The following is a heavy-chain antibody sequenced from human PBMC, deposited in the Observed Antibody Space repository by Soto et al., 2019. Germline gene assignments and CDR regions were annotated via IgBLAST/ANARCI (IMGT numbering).Heavy chain of an antibody. V-gene: IGHV3-9*01. CDR1: GFTFDDNA. CDR3: AISQDRGGRTTFIY. D-gene: IGHD3-16*01. J-gene: IGHJ4*02. Sequence: GGSLRLSCAVSGFTFDDNAMHWVRQAPEKGLEWVSGINWKSDIGYADSVKGRFTTSSDNAENSLYLQMNSLRAEDTALYYCAISQDRGGRTTFIYWGQGTQVTV. CDR2: INWKSDI.